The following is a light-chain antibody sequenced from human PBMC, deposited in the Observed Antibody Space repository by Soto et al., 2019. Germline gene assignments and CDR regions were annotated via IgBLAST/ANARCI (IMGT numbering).Light chain of an antibody. V-gene: IGKV1-33*01. CDR2: DAS. Sequence: DTHLTHSTSPPFGTVGARVTITCQATQDISNYLNWYHHRPRKSPKVLIYDASNLETGVPSRFSGSGSGTDFTFTISSLQPEDFAPYYCQQYGNSRLTFGLGTKVDI. CDR1: QDISNY. J-gene: IGKJ1*01. CDR3: QQYGNSRLT.